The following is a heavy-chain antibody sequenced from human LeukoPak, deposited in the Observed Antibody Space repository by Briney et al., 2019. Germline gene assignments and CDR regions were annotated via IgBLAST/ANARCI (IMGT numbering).Heavy chain of an antibody. V-gene: IGHV3-30*03. CDR2: ISYDGSNK. J-gene: IGHJ4*02. CDR3: SQIAETGEYNFDY. CDR1: GFTFSSYG. D-gene: IGHD3-16*01. Sequence: GGSLRLSCAASGFTFSSYGMHWVRQAPGKGLERVAVISYDGSNKYYADSVKGRFTISRDNSKNTLYLQMNSLRAEDTAVYYCSQIAETGEYNFDYWGQGTLVTVSS.